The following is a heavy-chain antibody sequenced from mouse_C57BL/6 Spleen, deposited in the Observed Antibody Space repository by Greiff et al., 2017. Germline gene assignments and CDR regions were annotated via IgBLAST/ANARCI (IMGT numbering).Heavy chain of an antibody. J-gene: IGHJ3*01. D-gene: IGHD2-2*01. V-gene: IGHV1-69*01. Sequence: QVQLQQPGAELVMPGASVKLSCKASGYTFTSYWMHWVKQRPGQGLEWIGEIDPSDSYTNYNQKFKGKSRLTVDKSSSTAYMQLSSLTSEDSAVYYCARKGGIYYGYDAVAYWGQGTLVTVSA. CDR1: GYTFTSYW. CDR2: IDPSDSYT. CDR3: ARKGGIYYGYDAVAY.